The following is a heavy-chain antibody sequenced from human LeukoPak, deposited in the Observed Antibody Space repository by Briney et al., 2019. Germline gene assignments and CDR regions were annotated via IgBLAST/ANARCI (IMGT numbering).Heavy chain of an antibody. CDR1: GFTFSSYA. D-gene: IGHD5-18*01. CDR2: ISYDGSNK. J-gene: IGHJ5*02. CDR3: AKEGGYSYGLSNWFDP. Sequence: GGSLRLSCAASGFTFSSYAMHWARQAPGKGREGVAVISYDGSNKYYADSVKGRFTISRDNSKNSVYLQMNSLRAEDTAVYYCAKEGGYSYGLSNWFDPWGQGTLVTVSS. V-gene: IGHV3-30*04.